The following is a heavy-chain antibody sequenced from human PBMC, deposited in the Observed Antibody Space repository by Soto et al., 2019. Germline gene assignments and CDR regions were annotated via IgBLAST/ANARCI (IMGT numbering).Heavy chain of an antibody. J-gene: IGHJ6*02. CDR2: IIPIFGTA. CDR3: SRWERHAYGMDV. V-gene: IGHV1-69*06. Sequence: QVQLVQSGAEVKKPGSSVKVSCKASVGTFSSYAISWVRQAPGQGLEWMGGIIPIFGTANYAQKFQGRVTITADKSTSTAYTELSSLRSEDTAVYYCSRWERHAYGMDVWGRGTTVTVSS. CDR1: VGTFSSYA. D-gene: IGHD1-26*01.